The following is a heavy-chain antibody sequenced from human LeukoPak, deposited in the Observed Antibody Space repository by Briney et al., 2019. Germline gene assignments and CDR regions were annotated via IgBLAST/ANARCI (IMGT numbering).Heavy chain of an antibody. Sequence: ASVKVSCKASGYTFTGYYMHWVRQAPGQGLEWTGWINPNGGGTNYAQKFQGRVTMTRDTSISTAYMELSRLRSDDTAVYYCARVEYDYVWGSYRSPYYFDYWGQGTLVTVSS. D-gene: IGHD3-16*02. CDR2: INPNGGGT. CDR1: GYTFTGYY. CDR3: ARVEYDYVWGSYRSPYYFDY. V-gene: IGHV1-2*02. J-gene: IGHJ4*02.